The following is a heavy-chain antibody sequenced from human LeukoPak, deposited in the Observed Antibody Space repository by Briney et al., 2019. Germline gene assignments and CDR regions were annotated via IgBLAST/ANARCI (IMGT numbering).Heavy chain of an antibody. CDR3: ARSFGGTYYFDY. CDR1: RFTFSPYW. Sequence: PGGSLRLSCAASRFTFSPYWMHWVRQAPGKGLVWVSHINSGGSSTSYADSVKGRFTISRDNAKNTLFLQMHSLRADDTAVYYCARSFGGTYYFDYWGQGTLVTVSS. J-gene: IGHJ4*02. CDR2: INSGGSST. D-gene: IGHD1-26*01. V-gene: IGHV3-74*01.